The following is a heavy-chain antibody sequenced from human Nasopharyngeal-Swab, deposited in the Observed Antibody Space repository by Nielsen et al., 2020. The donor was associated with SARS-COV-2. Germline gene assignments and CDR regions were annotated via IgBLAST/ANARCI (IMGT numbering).Heavy chain of an antibody. V-gene: IGHV4-39*07. CDR1: GGSISSSSYY. Sequence: SETLSLTCTVSGGSISSSSYYWGWIRQPPGKGLEWIGSIYYSGITNYNPSLKSRVTMSVDTSKKQISLKLSSVTAADTAVYYCARDSSDSSGYYLRETYYYGMDVWGQGTTVTVSS. J-gene: IGHJ6*02. CDR2: IYYSGIT. CDR3: ARDSSDSSGYYLRETYYYGMDV. D-gene: IGHD3-22*01.